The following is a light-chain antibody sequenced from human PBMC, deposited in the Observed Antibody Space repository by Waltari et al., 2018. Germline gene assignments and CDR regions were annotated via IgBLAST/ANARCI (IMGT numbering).Light chain of an antibody. Sequence: EIVLTQSPGTLSLSPGERATLSCRASQSVTSNSLGWYQQKPGQAPRLLIYGASSRATGIGDMFSGSGSGTDFILTISRLESEDFSVYYCQQYGTSPYTFGQGTKLEIK. CDR3: QQYGTSPYT. CDR2: GAS. J-gene: IGKJ2*01. CDR1: QSVTSNS. V-gene: IGKV3-20*01.